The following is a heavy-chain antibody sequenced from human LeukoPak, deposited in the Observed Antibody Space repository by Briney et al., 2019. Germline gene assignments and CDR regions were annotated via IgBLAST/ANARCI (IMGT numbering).Heavy chain of an antibody. CDR2: ISSSGSTI. CDR1: GFTFSSYE. CDR3: ATFGSGYYYVGDY. D-gene: IGHD3-22*01. J-gene: IGHJ4*02. V-gene: IGHV3-48*03. Sequence: SGGSLRLSCAASGFTFSSYEMNWVRQAPGKGLEWVSYISSSGSTIYYADSVKGRFTISRDNAKNSLYLQMNSLRAEDTAVYYCATFGSGYYYVGDYWGQGTLVTVSS.